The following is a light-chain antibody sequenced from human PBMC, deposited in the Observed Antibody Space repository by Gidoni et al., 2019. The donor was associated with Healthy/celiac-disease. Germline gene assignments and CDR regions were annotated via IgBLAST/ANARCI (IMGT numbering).Light chain of an antibody. Sequence: DLQVTQSPSSLSASVGDRVTITCRASQSISSYLNWYQQKPGKAPKLLIYAASSLQSGVPSRFSGSGSGTDFTLTISSLQPEDFATYYCQQSYSTPQTFXXXTKVEIK. V-gene: IGKV1-39*01. J-gene: IGKJ1*01. CDR1: QSISSY. CDR2: AAS. CDR3: QQSYSTPQT.